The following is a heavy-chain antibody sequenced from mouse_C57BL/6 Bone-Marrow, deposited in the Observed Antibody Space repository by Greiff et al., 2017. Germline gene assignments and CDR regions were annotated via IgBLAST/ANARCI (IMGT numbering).Heavy chain of an antibody. Sequence: VQLQQSGAELVRPGTSVKMSCKASGYTFTNYWIGWAKQRPGHGLEWIGDIYPGGGYTTYNETFKGTATLTADKSSSTAYMQFSSLTSEDSAIYYCARRGGNYYGSSWAWFAYWGQGTLVTVSA. V-gene: IGHV1-63*01. J-gene: IGHJ3*01. CDR1: GYTFTNYW. D-gene: IGHD1-1*01. CDR3: ARRGGNYYGSSWAWFAY. CDR2: IYPGGGYT.